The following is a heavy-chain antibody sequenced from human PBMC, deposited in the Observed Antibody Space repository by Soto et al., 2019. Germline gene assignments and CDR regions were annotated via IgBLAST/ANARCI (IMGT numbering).Heavy chain of an antibody. CDR1: GGSISSSNW. CDR2: IYHSGST. Sequence: PSETLSLTCAVSGGSISSSNWWSWVRQPPGKGLEWIGEIYHSGSTNYNPSLKSRVTISVDKSKNQFSLKLSSVTAADTAVYYCARAGVIFWSLYYYYGMDVWGQGTTVTVTS. CDR3: ARAGVIFWSLYYYYGMDV. J-gene: IGHJ6*02. V-gene: IGHV4-4*02. D-gene: IGHD2-21*01.